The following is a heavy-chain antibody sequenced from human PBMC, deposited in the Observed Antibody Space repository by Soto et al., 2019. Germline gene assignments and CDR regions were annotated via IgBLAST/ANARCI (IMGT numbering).Heavy chain of an antibody. J-gene: IGHJ4*02. CDR3: AAYSHKGY. V-gene: IGHV3-66*01. CDR2: SYSGGST. Sequence: EAQLVESGGALVPPGGSLRLSCAASGFTVSNNYMSWVRQAPGKGLEWVSLSYSGGSTYYADSVKGRFTISRDSSKNTLYLQMNSLRAEDTAMYYCAAYSHKGYWGQGTLGTVSS. CDR1: GFTVSNNY. D-gene: IGHD3-16*01.